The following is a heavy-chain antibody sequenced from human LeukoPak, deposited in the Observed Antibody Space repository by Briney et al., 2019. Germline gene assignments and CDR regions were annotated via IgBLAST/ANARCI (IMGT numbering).Heavy chain of an antibody. V-gene: IGHV1-8*01. J-gene: IGHJ6*03. CDR1: GYTFTSYE. CDR3: ARRAESPYYYYYYMDV. CDR2: MNANSGTT. Sequence: ASVKVSCKASGYTFTSYEIMWVRQATGQGLEWMGWMNANSGTTHYAQSFQGRVTMTRNTPTSTAYMELSRLRSEDTGVYYCARRAESPYYYYYYMDVWGKGTTVTVSS.